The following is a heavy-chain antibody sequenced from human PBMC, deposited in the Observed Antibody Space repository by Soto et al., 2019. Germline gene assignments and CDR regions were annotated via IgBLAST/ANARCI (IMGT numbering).Heavy chain of an antibody. CDR3: TTTRDPDDY. CDR1: GLTFSNVW. CDR2: VKSNADGGAR. V-gene: IGHV3-15*01. Sequence: LRLSCAASGLTFSNVWMSWVRQAPGKGLEWVGRVKSNADGGAREYAAPVKGRFTISRDDSTNTLYLQMNSLKNEDTGVYYCTTTRDPDDYWGQGTLVTVSS. J-gene: IGHJ4*02.